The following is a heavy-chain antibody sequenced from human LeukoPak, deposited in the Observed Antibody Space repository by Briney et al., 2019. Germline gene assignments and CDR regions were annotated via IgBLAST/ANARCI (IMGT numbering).Heavy chain of an antibody. CDR2: IIPIFGTA. CDR1: GGTFSSYA. Sequence: SVKVSCKASGGTFSSYAISWVRQAPGQGLEWMGGIIPIFGTANYAQKFQGRVTITADESTSTAYMELSRLRSDDTAVYYCASDYGGLGMGYWGQGTLVTVSS. CDR3: ASDYGGLGMGY. V-gene: IGHV1-69*13. D-gene: IGHD4-23*01. J-gene: IGHJ4*02.